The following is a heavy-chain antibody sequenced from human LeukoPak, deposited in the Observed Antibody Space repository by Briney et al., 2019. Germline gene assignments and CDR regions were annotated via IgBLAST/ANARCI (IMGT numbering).Heavy chain of an antibody. J-gene: IGHJ4*02. CDR3: ARDRVGVGGNGWEN. Sequence: ASVKVSCKASGYTFAGYYMHWVRQAPGQGLEWMGWINPNSGDTRYAQKFQGRVTMTRDTSIGTAYMELSSLRSEDTAVYYCARDRVGVGGNGWENWGQGTLVTVSS. V-gene: IGHV1-2*02. CDR2: INPNSGDT. D-gene: IGHD6-19*01. CDR1: GYTFAGYY.